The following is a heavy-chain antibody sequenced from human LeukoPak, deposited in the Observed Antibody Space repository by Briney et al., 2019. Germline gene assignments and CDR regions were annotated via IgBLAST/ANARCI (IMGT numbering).Heavy chain of an antibody. V-gene: IGHV3-53*01. D-gene: IGHD1-1*01. J-gene: IGHJ4*02. CDR2: IYSGGST. CDR3: ARTGNPPTGDY. CDR1: GFTFSSYG. Sequence: GGSLTLSCAASGFTFSSYGMNWLRQAPGQGLEWVSVIYSGGSTYYADSVKDRFTISRDNSKNTLYLQMNSLRAEDTAVYDCARTGNPPTGDYWGQGTLVTVSS.